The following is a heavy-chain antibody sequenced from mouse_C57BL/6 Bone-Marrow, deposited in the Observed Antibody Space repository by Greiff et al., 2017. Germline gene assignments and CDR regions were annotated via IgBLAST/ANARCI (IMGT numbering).Heavy chain of an antibody. CDR2: IDPNSGGT. Sequence: QVQLKESGAELVKPGASVKLSCKASGYTFTSYWMHWVKQRPGRGLEWIGRIDPNSGGTKYNEKFKSKATLTVDKPSSTAYMQLSSLTSEDSAVYYCARSHYGSRGNYFDYWGQGTTLTVSS. CDR3: ARSHYGSRGNYFDY. V-gene: IGHV1-72*01. D-gene: IGHD1-1*01. J-gene: IGHJ2*01. CDR1: GYTFTSYW.